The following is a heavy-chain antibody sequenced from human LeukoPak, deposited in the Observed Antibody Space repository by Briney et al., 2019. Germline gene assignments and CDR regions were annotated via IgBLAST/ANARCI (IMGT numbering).Heavy chain of an antibody. CDR3: ARVSRFGGYYYGMDV. CDR1: GGSFSGYY. CDR2: IYYSGST. D-gene: IGHD3-16*01. J-gene: IGHJ6*02. V-gene: IGHV4-59*01. Sequence: SETLSLTCAVYGGSFSGYYWSWIRQPPGKGLEWIGYIYYSGSTNYNPSLKSRVTISVDTSKNQFSLKLSSVTAADTAVYYCARVSRFGGYYYGMDVWGQGTTVTVSS.